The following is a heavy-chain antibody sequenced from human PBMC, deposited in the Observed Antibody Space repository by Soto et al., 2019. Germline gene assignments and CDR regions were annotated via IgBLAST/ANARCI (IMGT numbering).Heavy chain of an antibody. Sequence: ASVKVSCKASGYTFTSYAMHWVRQAPGQRLEWMGWINAGNGNTKYSQKFQGRVTITTDKSASTAYMELSSLRSEDTAVYYCAKNWAVAGSPWNYWGQGTLVTVSS. CDR1: GYTFTSYA. CDR3: AKNWAVAGSPWNY. CDR2: INAGNGNT. D-gene: IGHD6-19*01. V-gene: IGHV1-3*01. J-gene: IGHJ4*02.